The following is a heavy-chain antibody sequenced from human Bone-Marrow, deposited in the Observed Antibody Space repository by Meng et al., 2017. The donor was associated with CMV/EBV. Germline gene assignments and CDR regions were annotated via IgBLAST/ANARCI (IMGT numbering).Heavy chain of an antibody. V-gene: IGHV3-48*04. CDR1: GFTFSSYS. D-gene: IGHD4-17*01. CDR3: ARESAVDGDYALDY. J-gene: IGHJ4*02. Sequence: GGSLRLSCAASGFTFSSYSMNWVRQAPGKGLEWVSYISSSSSTIYYADSVKGRFTISRDNAKNLLYLQMNSMGAEDTAVYYCARESAVDGDYALDYWGQGTMVTVSS. CDR2: ISSSSSTI.